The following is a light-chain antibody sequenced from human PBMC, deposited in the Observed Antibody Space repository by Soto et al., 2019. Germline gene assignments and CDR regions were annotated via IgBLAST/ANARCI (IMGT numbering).Light chain of an antibody. J-gene: IGLJ1*01. CDR2: DVS. CDR1: SSDVGGYDY. CDR3: CSYAGSYTLFV. Sequence: QSALTQPRSVSGSPGQSVTISCTGTSSDVGGYDYVSWYQQHPGKAPKPMIYDVSKRPSGVPDRFSGSKSGNSASLSISGRQSEDEADYYCCSYAGSYTLFVFGTWTKLTVL. V-gene: IGLV2-11*01.